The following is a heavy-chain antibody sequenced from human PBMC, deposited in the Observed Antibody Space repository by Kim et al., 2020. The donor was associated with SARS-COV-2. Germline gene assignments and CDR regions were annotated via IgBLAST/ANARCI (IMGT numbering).Heavy chain of an antibody. D-gene: IGHD2-21*02. CDR3: ARQYGGNSEGYYYGMDV. J-gene: IGHJ6*02. V-gene: IGHV3-74*01. Sequence: GGSLRLSCAASGFTFSSYWMHWVRQAPGKGLVWVSRINSDGSSTSYADSVKGRFTISRDNAKNTLYLQMNSLRAEDTAVYYCARQYGGNSEGYYYGMDVWGQGATVTVSS. CDR1: GFTFSSYW. CDR2: INSDGSST.